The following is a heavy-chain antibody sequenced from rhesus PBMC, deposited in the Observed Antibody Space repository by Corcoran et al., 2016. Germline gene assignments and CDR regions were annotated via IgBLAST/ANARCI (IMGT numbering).Heavy chain of an antibody. J-gene: IGHJ6*01. CDR1: GGPFSSYW. D-gene: IGHD3-9*01. Sequence: QVQLQESGPGLVKPSETLSLTCAVPGGPFSSYWWSWIRQPPGKGLEWIGEINGNSGSTNYNPSLKSRVTISKDASKNQFSLKLSSVTAADTAVYYCARPSNGLDSWGQGVVVTVSS. CDR2: INGNSGST. V-gene: IGHV4-80*01. CDR3: ARPSNGLDS.